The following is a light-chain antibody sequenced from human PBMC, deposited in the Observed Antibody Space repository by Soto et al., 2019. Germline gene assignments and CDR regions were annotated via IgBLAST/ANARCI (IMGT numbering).Light chain of an antibody. CDR3: AAWNDSLNGVV. V-gene: IGLV1-44*01. Sequence: QSVLTQPPSASGTPGQRVTIPCSGSSSTIGSKTLNWYQHLPGSAPKLLIYTTNQRPSGVPDRFSGSKSGTSASLAISGLQPEDEADYYCAAWNDSLNGVVFGGGTQLTV. J-gene: IGLJ3*02. CDR1: SSTIGSKT. CDR2: TTN.